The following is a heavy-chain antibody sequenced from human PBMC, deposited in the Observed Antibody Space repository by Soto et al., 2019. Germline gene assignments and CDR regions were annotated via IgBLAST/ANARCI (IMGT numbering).Heavy chain of an antibody. Sequence: WGSLRVSWAAAGGKCISHGVHWVLQAQGKGLEWVAVIWYDGSNKYYADSVKGRFTISRDNSKNTLYLQMNSLRAEDTAVYYCARSPYIYCSSTSCYYYYYGMDVWGQGTTVTVSS. V-gene: IGHV3-33*01. D-gene: IGHD2-2*01. CDR2: IWYDGSNK. J-gene: IGHJ6*02. CDR3: ARSPYIYCSSTSCYYYYYGMDV. CDR1: GGKCISHG.